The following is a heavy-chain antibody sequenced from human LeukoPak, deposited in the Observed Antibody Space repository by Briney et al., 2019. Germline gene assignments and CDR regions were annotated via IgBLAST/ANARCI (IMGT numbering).Heavy chain of an antibody. D-gene: IGHD1-26*01. CDR1: GFTFSSYA. J-gene: IGHJ6*02. CDR2: ISGSGGNT. CDR3: AKDKGWGYSTYDFYGMDV. Sequence: PGGSLRLSCAASGFTFSSYAMSWVRQAPGRGLEWVSAISGSGGNTYYADSVKGRFTISRDNSKNTLYLQMNSLRAEDTAVYYCAKDKGWGYSTYDFYGMDVWGQGTTVTVPS. V-gene: IGHV3-23*01.